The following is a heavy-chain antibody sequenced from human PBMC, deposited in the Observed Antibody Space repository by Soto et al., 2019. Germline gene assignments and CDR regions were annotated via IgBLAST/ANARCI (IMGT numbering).Heavy chain of an antibody. V-gene: IGHV6-1*01. D-gene: IGHD6-19*01. CDR3: ARGVAAPTWGNDYGMDV. J-gene: IGHJ6*02. Sequence: PSQTLSLTCAISVDSVSSNNAAWNWIRQSPSRGLEWLGRTYYRSKWYNDYAVSVKSRITINPDTSKNQFSLQLNSVTPEDTAVYYCARGVAAPTWGNDYGMDVWGQGTTVTVS. CDR1: VDSVSSNNAA. CDR2: TYYRSKWYN.